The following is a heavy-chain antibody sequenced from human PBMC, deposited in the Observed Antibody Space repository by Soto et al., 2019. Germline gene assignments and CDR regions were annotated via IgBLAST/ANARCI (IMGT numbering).Heavy chain of an antibody. D-gene: IGHD3-3*01. CDR3: ARGLGSYYDFWSGYYYYYYGMDV. J-gene: IGHJ6*02. CDR2: MNPNSGNT. CDR1: GYTFTSYD. V-gene: IGHV1-8*01. Sequence: ASVKVSCKASGYTFTSYDINWVRQATGQGLEWMGWMNPNSGNTGYAQKFQGRVTMTRNTSISTAYMELSSLRSEDTAVYYCARGLGSYYDFWSGYYYYYYGMDVWGQGTTVTVSS.